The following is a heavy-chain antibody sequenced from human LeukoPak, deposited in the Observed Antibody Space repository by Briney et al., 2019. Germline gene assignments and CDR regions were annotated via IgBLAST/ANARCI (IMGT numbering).Heavy chain of an antibody. J-gene: IGHJ3*02. Sequence: ASVKVSCKASGYTFTGYYMHRVRQAPGQGLEWMGWINPNSGGTNYAQKFQGRVTMTRDTSISTAYMELSRLRSDDTAVYYCAGRSRDGYKGRSTDAFDIWGQGTMVTVSS. CDR3: AGRSRDGYKGRSTDAFDI. V-gene: IGHV1-2*02. CDR1: GYTFTGYY. D-gene: IGHD5-24*01. CDR2: INPNSGGT.